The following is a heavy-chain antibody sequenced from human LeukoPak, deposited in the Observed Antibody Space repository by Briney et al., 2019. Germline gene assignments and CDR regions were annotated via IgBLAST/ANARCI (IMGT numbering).Heavy chain of an antibody. Sequence: ASVKVSCKASGYTFTSYYMRWVRQAPGQGLEWMGIINPSGGSTSYAQKFQGRVTMTRDMSTSTVYMELSSLRSEDTAVYYCARGGYYGSGSYVFDYWGQGTLVTVSS. J-gene: IGHJ4*02. V-gene: IGHV1-46*01. D-gene: IGHD3-10*01. CDR3: ARGGYYGSGSYVFDY. CDR2: INPSGGST. CDR1: GYTFTSYY.